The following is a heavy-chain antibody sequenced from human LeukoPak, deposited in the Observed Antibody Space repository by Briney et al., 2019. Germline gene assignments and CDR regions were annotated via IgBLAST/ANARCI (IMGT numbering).Heavy chain of an antibody. D-gene: IGHD5-18*01. CDR1: GYTFTSYY. Sequence: ASVKVSCKASGYTFTSYYMHWVRQAPGQGLEWMGWISAYNGNTNYAQKLQGRVTMTTDTSTSTAYMEQRSLRSDDTAVYFCGRDGYGYSYGYGGAFDIWGEGTMVTVSS. V-gene: IGHV1-18*04. CDR2: ISAYNGNT. J-gene: IGHJ3*02. CDR3: GRDGYGYSYGYGGAFDI.